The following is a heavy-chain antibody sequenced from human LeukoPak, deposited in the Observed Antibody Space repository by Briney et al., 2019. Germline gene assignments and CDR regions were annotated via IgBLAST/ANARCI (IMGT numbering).Heavy chain of an antibody. CDR1: GGTFSSYA. CDR3: ASVLEYGSSNYYYYMDV. CDR2: IIPIFGTA. J-gene: IGHJ6*03. Sequence: SVKVSCKASGGTFSSYAISWVRQAPGQGLEWMGGIIPIFGTANYAQKFQGRVTITTDESTSTAYMELSSLRSEDTAVYYCASVLEYGSSNYYYYMDVWGKGTTVTVSS. V-gene: IGHV1-69*05. D-gene: IGHD6-6*01.